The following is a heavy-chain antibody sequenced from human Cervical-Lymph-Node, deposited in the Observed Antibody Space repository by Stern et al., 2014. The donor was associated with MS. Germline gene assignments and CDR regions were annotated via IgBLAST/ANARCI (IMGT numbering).Heavy chain of an antibody. V-gene: IGHV4-31*03. CDR1: GGSITSGGYN. J-gene: IGHJ4*02. D-gene: IGHD1/OR15-1a*01. CDR2: IFYSGTT. CDR3: AREGITATTGLDY. Sequence: VQLGHSGPGLVKPSQTLSLTCSVSGGSITSGGYNWSWIRQHPGKGLEWIGYIFYSGTTYYNPSLKSRLSMSVDTSKNQFSLKLTSVTDADTAVYFCAREGITATTGLDYWGQGTLVTVSS.